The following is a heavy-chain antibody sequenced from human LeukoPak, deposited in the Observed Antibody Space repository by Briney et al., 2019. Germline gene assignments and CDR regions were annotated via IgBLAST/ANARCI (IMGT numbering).Heavy chain of an antibody. D-gene: IGHD1-7*01. CDR1: GYTLTELS. V-gene: IGHV1-24*01. J-gene: IGHJ5*02. Sequence: ASVKVSCKVSGYTLTELSMHWVRQAPGKGLEWMGGFDPEDGETIYAQKFQGRVTMTRNTSISTAYMELSSLRSEDTAVYYCARGNWNSNWFDPWGQGTLVTVSS. CDR2: FDPEDGET. CDR3: ARGNWNSNWFDP.